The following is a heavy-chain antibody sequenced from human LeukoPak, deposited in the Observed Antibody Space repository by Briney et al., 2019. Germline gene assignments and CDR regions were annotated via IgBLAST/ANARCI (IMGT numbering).Heavy chain of an antibody. Sequence: ASVKVSCKASGYTFTGYYMHWVRQAPGQGLEWMGWINPNSGGTNYAQKFQGRVTMTRDTSISTAYMELSRLRSDDTAVYYCARDARSSWYLRVDYYYYMDVWGKGTTVTVSS. D-gene: IGHD6-13*01. CDR1: GYTFTGYY. CDR3: ARDARSSWYLRVDYYYYMDV. CDR2: INPNSGGT. J-gene: IGHJ6*03. V-gene: IGHV1-2*02.